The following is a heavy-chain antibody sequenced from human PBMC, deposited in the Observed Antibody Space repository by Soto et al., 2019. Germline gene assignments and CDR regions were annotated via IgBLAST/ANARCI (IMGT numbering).Heavy chain of an antibody. Sequence: PGESLKISCKGSGYSFTSYWIGWVRQMPGKGLEWMGIIYPGDSDTRYSPSFQGQVTISADKSISTAYLQWSSLKASDTAMYYCARGSALGLYYYGMDVWGQGTTVTVS. CDR2: IYPGDSDT. V-gene: IGHV5-51*01. CDR1: GYSFTSYW. J-gene: IGHJ6*02. CDR3: ARGSALGLYYYGMDV.